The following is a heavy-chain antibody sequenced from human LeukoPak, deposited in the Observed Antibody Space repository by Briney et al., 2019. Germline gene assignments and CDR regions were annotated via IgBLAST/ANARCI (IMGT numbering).Heavy chain of an antibody. CDR2: ISGSGGST. D-gene: IGHD1-26*01. V-gene: IGHV3-23*01. J-gene: IGHJ4*02. CDR1: GFTFSSYS. CDR3: AKAGSIKFDY. Sequence: GGSLRLSCAASGFTFSSYSMNWVRQAPGQGLEWVSAISGSGGSTYYADSVKGRFTISRDNSKNTLYLQMNSLRAEDTAVYYCAKAGSIKFDYWGQGTLVTVSS.